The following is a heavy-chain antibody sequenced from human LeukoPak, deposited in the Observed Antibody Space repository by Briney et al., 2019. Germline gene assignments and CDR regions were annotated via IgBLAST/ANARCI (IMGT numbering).Heavy chain of an antibody. J-gene: IGHJ4*02. CDR2: ISGNSIYI. CDR3: TRKGSQWDFLVDY. V-gene: IGHV3-21*01. CDR1: GFTFSSQS. Sequence: GGSLRLSCAVSGFTFSSQSMNWVRQAPGKGLEWVSSISGNSIYIYYADSVKGRFTISRDNSENSLYLQMDSLTAEDTAVYYCTRKGSQWDFLVDYWGQGTRVAVSP. D-gene: IGHD2/OR15-2a*01.